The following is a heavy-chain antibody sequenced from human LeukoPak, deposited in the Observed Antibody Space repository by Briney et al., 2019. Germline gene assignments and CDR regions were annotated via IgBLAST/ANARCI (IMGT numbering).Heavy chain of an antibody. Sequence: PSETLSLTCTVSGGSVSSGSYYWSWIRQPPGKGLEWIGYIYYSGSTYYNPSLKSRVTISVDTSKNQFSLKLSSVTAADTAVYYCARVRMVRGVIDWTGWYFDLWGRGTLVTVSS. CDR1: GGSVSSGSYY. CDR2: IYYSGST. J-gene: IGHJ2*01. V-gene: IGHV4-30-4*08. CDR3: ARVRMVRGVIDWTGWYFDL. D-gene: IGHD3-10*01.